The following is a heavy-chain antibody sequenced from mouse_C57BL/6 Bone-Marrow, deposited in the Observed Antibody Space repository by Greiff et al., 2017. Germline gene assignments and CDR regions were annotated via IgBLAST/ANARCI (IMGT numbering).Heavy chain of an antibody. Sequence: QVQLQQPGAELVKPGASVKMSCKASGYNFTSYWITWVKQRPGQGLEWIGDIYPGSGSTNYNEKFKSKATLTVDTSSSTAYMQLSSLTSEDSAVYYVARRRIYYVYDDLYFDVWGTGTTVTVSS. V-gene: IGHV1-55*01. D-gene: IGHD2-2*01. CDR2: IYPGSGST. CDR3: ARRRIYYVYDDLYFDV. CDR1: GYNFTSYW. J-gene: IGHJ1*03.